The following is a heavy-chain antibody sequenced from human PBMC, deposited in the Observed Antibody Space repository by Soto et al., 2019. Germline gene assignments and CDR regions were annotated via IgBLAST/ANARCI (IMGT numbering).Heavy chain of an antibody. CDR1: GGTFSSYT. D-gene: IGHD3-3*01. Sequence: QVQLVQSGAEVKKPGSSVKVSCKASGGTFSSYTISWVRQAPGQGLEWMGRIIPILGIANYAQKFQGRGTITADKSTSTAYMELSSLRSEDTAVYYCAREGDFWSCSQAYFQHWGQGTLVTVSS. CDR2: IIPILGIA. V-gene: IGHV1-69*08. CDR3: AREGDFWSCSQAYFQH. J-gene: IGHJ1*01.